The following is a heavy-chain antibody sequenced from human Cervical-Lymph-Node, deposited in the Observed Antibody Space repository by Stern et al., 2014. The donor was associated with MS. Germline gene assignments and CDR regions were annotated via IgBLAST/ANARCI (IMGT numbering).Heavy chain of an antibody. D-gene: IGHD3-3*01. Sequence: VQLVESGAEVKKPGASVKVSCKASGYTFTGYYIHWVRQAPGQGLEWMGWINPNSGGTNYAQKFQGRVTWTRDTSISTAYMEVSRLRSDDTAVYYCARGPPYYDFWSSYGRDAWGQGSLVTVSS. V-gene: IGHV1-2*02. CDR1: GYTFTGYY. CDR3: ARGPPYYDFWSSYGRDA. CDR2: INPNSGGT. J-gene: IGHJ5*02.